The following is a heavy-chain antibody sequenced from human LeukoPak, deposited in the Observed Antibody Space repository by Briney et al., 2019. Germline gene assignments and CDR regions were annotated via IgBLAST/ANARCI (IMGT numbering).Heavy chain of an antibody. D-gene: IGHD2-15*01. V-gene: IGHV4-59*01. J-gene: IGHJ5*02. CDR3: ARDSHSVDTATPRGFDP. Sequence: PSETLSLTCTVSGDFISSYFWSWIRQPPGKGLEWIGYFHDSGSANYNPSLKSRITMSVDTSKNQFSLKLRSVAAADTAVYYCARDSHSVDTATPRGFDPWGQGTLVTVSS. CDR1: GDFISSYF. CDR2: FHDSGSA.